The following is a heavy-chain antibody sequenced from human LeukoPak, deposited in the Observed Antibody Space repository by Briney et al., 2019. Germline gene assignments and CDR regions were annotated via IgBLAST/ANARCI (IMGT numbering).Heavy chain of an antibody. V-gene: IGHV4-39*07. J-gene: IGHJ6*03. D-gene: IGHD5-12*01. CDR2: IYYSGST. Sequence: SETLSLTCTVSGGSISSSSYYWGWIRQPPGKGLEWIGSIYYSGSTYYNPSLKSRVTISVDTSKNQFSLKLSSVTAADTAVYYCARGRGRGYSGYDSARYYYYMDVWGKGTTVTVSS. CDR1: GGSISSSSYY. CDR3: ARGRGRGYSGYDSARYYYYMDV.